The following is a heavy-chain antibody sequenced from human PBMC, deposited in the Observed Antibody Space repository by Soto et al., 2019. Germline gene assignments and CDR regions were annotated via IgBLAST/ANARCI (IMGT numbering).Heavy chain of an antibody. CDR1: GGTFSRYT. CDR2: IIPIAAIA. V-gene: IGHV1-69*02. Sequence: QVQLVQSGAEVKKPGSSVKVSCKASGGTFSRYTINWVRQAPGQGLEWMGRIIPIAAIANYTQKFQGRVTITVDKSSPTAYMELSSLRSDDTAVYYCASGSTIVRGAPSWFDPWGQGTLVTVSS. CDR3: ASGSTIVRGAPSWFDP. J-gene: IGHJ5*02. D-gene: IGHD3-10*01.